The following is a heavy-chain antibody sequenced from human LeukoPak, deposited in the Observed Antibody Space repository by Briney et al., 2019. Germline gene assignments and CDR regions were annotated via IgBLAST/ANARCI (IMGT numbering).Heavy chain of an antibody. CDR1: GFTVSDFT. CDR2: IYDGGNI. J-gene: IGHJ3*02. V-gene: IGHV3-30-3*01. D-gene: IGHD2-8*02. Sequence: GGSLRLSCAASGFTVSDFTMHWVRQAPGKGLEWVAVIYDGGNIHYADSVKGRFTISRDNSNGALYLQMSNLRPEDTAIYYCATWTHTGHEWQNGGAFDIWGQGTVVTVSS. CDR3: ATWTHTGHEWQNGGAFDI.